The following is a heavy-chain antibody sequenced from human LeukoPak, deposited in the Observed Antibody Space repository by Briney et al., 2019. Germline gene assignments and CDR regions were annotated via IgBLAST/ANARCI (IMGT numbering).Heavy chain of an antibody. CDR1: GFTFSDYY. CDR3: AKDVKRLGELSPTYYFDY. Sequence: GGSLRLSCAASGFTFSDYYMSWIRQAPGKGLEWVSYISSSGSTIYYADSVKGRFTISRDNAKNSLYLQMNSLRAEDTAVYYCAKDVKRLGELSPTYYFDYWGQGTLVTVSS. D-gene: IGHD3-16*02. V-gene: IGHV3-11*04. J-gene: IGHJ4*02. CDR2: ISSSGSTI.